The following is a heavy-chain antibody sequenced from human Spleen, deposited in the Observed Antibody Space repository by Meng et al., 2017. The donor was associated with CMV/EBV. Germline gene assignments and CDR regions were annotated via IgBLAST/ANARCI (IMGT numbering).Heavy chain of an antibody. CDR2: IIPILGIA. D-gene: IGHD1-26*01. CDR1: GTFSSYT. V-gene: IGHV1-69*04. J-gene: IGHJ5*02. CDR3: ARDPLVGATPSGWFDP. Sequence: GTFSSYTISWVRQAPGQGLEWMGRIIPILGIANYAQKFQGRVTITADKSTSTAYMELSSLRSEDTAVYYCARDPLVGATPSGWFDPWGQGTLVTVSS.